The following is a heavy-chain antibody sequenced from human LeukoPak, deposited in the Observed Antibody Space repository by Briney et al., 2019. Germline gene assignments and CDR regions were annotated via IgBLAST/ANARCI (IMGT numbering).Heavy chain of an antibody. CDR2: IRYDGSNK. D-gene: IGHD2-2*01. J-gene: IGHJ4*02. V-gene: IGHV3-30*02. CDR3: AKDREDIVVVPAMGGHYFDY. CDR1: GFTFSSYG. Sequence: GGSLRHSCAASGFTFSSYGMHWVRQAPGKGLEWVAFIRYDGSNKYYADSVKGRFTISRDNSKNTLYLQMNSLRAEDTAVYYWAKDREDIVVVPAMGGHYFDYWGEGTLVTVSS.